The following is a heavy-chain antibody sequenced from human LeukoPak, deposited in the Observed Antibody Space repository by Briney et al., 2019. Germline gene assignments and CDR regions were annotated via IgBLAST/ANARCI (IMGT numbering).Heavy chain of an antibody. Sequence: GSLRLSCAASGFTFSSYGMHWVRQAPGKGLEWVAVISYDGSNKYYADSVKGRFTISRDNSKNTLYLQMNSLRAEDTAVYYCAKDHNWNYYFDYWGQGTLVTVSS. CDR3: AKDHNWNYYFDY. V-gene: IGHV3-30*18. J-gene: IGHJ4*02. CDR1: GFTFSSYG. D-gene: IGHD1-7*01. CDR2: ISYDGSNK.